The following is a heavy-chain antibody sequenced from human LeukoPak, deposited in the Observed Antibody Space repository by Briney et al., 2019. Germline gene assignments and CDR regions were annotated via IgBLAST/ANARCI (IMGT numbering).Heavy chain of an antibody. CDR2: INPNSGGT. CDR1: GYTFTGYY. CDR3: ARVTELTYYYMDV. J-gene: IGHJ6*03. D-gene: IGHD1-26*01. V-gene: IGHV1-2*04. Sequence: ASVKVSCKASGYTFTGYYMHWVRQAPGQGLEWMGWINPNSGGTNYAQKFQGWVTMTRDTSISTAYMELSRLRSDDTAVYYCARVTELTYYYMDVWGKGTTVTVSS.